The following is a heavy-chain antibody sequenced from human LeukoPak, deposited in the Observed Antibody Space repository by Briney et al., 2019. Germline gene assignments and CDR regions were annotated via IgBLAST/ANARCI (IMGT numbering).Heavy chain of an antibody. Sequence: ASVKVSCKASGYTFINFAINWGRQAPGQRPEWMGWINAGNGNTKYSQKFQGRVTITRDTSASTAYMELSSLTSEDMAVYYCARGPRAAADDYWGQGTLVTVSS. D-gene: IGHD6-13*01. V-gene: IGHV1-3*01. CDR2: INAGNGNT. J-gene: IGHJ4*02. CDR3: ARGPRAAADDY. CDR1: GYTFINFA.